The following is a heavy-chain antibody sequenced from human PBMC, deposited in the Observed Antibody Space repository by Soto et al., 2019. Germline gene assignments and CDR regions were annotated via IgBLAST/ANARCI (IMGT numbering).Heavy chain of an antibody. V-gene: IGHV1-18*01. CDR3: ARSGGNCSSTSCLIDY. D-gene: IGHD2-2*01. Sequence: ASVKVSCKASGYTFTSYGISWVRQAPGQGLEWMGWISAYNGNTNYAQKLQGRVTMTTDTSTSTAYMELRSLRSDDTAVYYCARSGGNCSSTSCLIDYWGQGTLVTVSS. CDR2: ISAYNGNT. J-gene: IGHJ4*02. CDR1: GYTFTSYG.